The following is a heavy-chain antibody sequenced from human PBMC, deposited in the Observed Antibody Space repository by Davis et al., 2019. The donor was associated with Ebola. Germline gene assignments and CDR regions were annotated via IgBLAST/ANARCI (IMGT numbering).Heavy chain of an antibody. V-gene: IGHV4-30-4*01. J-gene: IGHJ4*02. Sequence: SETLSLTCTVSGGSISSGDYYWNWIRQPPGKGLEWIGYISYSGNTYYNPSLKSRVTISVDTSENHFSLKLSSVTAADTAMYYCARGGNYWGQGILVTVSS. CDR2: ISYSGNT. D-gene: IGHD2-15*01. CDR3: ARGGNY. CDR1: GGSISSGDYY.